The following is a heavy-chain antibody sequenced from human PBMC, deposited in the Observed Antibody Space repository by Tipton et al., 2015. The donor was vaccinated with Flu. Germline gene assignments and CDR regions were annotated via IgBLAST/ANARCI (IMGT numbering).Heavy chain of an antibody. V-gene: IGHV4-38-2*01. D-gene: IGHD6-6*01. CDR1: GDSISSDYH. J-gene: IGHJ5*02. CDR2: VSRSGST. CDR3: ARREYSNYVSEPKNWFDP. Sequence: TLSLTCAVSGDSISSDYHWGWIRQFPGKGLEWIGTVSRSGSTIYNPSLKSRVTISIDRSKNQSSLRLTSVTAADTAVYYCARREYSNYVSEPKNWFDPWGQGTLVTVSS.